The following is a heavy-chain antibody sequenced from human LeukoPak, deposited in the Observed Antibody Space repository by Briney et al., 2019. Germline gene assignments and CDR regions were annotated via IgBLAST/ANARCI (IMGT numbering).Heavy chain of an antibody. J-gene: IGHJ5*02. V-gene: IGHV6-1*01. CDR2: TYYRSKWYN. CDR3: ARGAPASAGRWFDP. CDR1: GDSVSSNKAA. Sequence: SQTLSLTCAISGDSVSSNKAAWNWIRHSPSRGLEWLGRTYYRSKWYNEYGVSVRSRITINPDTSKNQFSLQLNSVTPEDTAVYYCARGAPASAGRWFDPWGHGTLVTVSS. D-gene: IGHD6-13*01.